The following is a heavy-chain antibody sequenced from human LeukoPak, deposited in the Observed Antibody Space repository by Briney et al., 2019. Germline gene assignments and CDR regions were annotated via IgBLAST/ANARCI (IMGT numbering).Heavy chain of an antibody. V-gene: IGHV1-58*02. CDR1: GFTFTSSA. CDR2: IVVGSGNT. D-gene: IGHD2-21*01. J-gene: IGHJ5*02. CDR3: AADPWGDRYGVVEYH. Sequence: ASVKVSCKVSGFTFTSSAMQWMRQARGQRLEWIGWIVVGSGNTNYAQKFQERVTITRDLSTTTVYMELSSLRSDDTAAYYCAADPWGDRYGVVEYHWGQGTLVTVSS.